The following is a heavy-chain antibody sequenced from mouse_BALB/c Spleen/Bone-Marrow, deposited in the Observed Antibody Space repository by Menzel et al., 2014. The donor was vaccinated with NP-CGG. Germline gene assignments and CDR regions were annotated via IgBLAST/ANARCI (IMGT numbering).Heavy chain of an antibody. Sequence: EVQRVESGGGLVQPGGSRKLSCAASGFTFSSFGMHWVRQAPERGLEWVAYISSGSSTIFYADTVKGRFTISRDNPKNTLFLQMTSLRSEDTAMYYCTRGGNWEDFDYWGQGTTFTVSS. D-gene: IGHD4-1*01. CDR1: GFTFSSFG. J-gene: IGHJ2*01. V-gene: IGHV5-17*02. CDR2: ISSGSSTI. CDR3: TRGGNWEDFDY.